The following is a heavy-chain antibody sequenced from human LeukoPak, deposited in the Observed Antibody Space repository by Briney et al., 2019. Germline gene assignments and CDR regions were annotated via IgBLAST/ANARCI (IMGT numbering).Heavy chain of an antibody. J-gene: IGHJ4*02. D-gene: IGHD4-17*01. CDR3: AMVVGFGDYPFDS. Sequence: SSVKVSCKASVGTFTNYAINWVRQAPGQGLEWMGWIYPNSGGTNYAQKFQGRVTMTRDTSISTAYMELRRLKSDDTAMYYCAMVVGFGDYPFDSWGQGTLVTVSS. V-gene: IGHV1-2*02. CDR2: IYPNSGGT. CDR1: VGTFTNYA.